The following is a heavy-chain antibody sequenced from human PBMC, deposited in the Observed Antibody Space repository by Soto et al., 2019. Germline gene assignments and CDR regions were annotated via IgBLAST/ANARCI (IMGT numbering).Heavy chain of an antibody. CDR1: GDSVSSNSAA. D-gene: IGHD6-19*01. Sequence: SQTLSLTCAISGDSVSSNSAAWNWIRQSPSRGLEWLGRTYYRSKWYNDYAVSVKSRITINPDTSKNQFSLQLNSVTPEDTAVYYCARDLFSAVAGHYYYYYGMDVWGQGTKVTVSS. CDR2: TYYRSKWYN. V-gene: IGHV6-1*01. CDR3: ARDLFSAVAGHYYYYYGMDV. J-gene: IGHJ6*02.